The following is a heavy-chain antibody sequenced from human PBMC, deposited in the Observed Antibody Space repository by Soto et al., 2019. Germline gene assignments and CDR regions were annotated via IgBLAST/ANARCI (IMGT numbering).Heavy chain of an antibody. V-gene: IGHV4-31*03. CDR3: ARGLGYDSNGRFLAAFDV. CDR1: GASLSSGGYY. Sequence: QVQLQESGPGLAKPSQTLSLTCTVSGASLSSGGYYWTWIRQVPGKALEWIGYIFHTGTTFYNPSLKSRVVMSIGKSENQFSLNLRSVTAADTAVYYCARGLGYDSNGRFLAAFDVWGQGTMVTVSS. CDR2: IFHTGTT. J-gene: IGHJ3*01. D-gene: IGHD3-22*01.